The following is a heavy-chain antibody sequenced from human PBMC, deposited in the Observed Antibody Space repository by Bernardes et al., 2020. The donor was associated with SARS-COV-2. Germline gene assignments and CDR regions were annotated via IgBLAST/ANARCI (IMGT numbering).Heavy chain of an antibody. Sequence: ASVKVSCKASGYTFTSYYMHWVRQAPGQGLEWMGIINPSGGSTSYAQKFQGRVTMTRDTSTSTVYMELSSLRSEDTAVYYCARDLSGPDSSSWYLVLKGDYFYYYSMVVWGQGTTVTVSS. CDR3: ARDLSGPDSSSWYLVLKGDYFYYYSMVV. CDR1: GYTFTSYY. D-gene: IGHD6-13*01. J-gene: IGHJ6*02. CDR2: INPSGGST. V-gene: IGHV1-46*01.